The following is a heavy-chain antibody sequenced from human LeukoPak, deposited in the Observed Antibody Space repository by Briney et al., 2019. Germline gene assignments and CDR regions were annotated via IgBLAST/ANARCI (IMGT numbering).Heavy chain of an antibody. CDR2: ISSSSTYI. J-gene: IGHJ3*02. V-gene: IGHV3-21*01. D-gene: IGHD1-26*01. Sequence: PGGSLRLSCAASGFTFSNHEMNWVRQAPEKGLEWVSFISSSSTYIYSADSVKGRFTISRDDAKNSLYLQMNSLRAEDTAVYYCARGYSGHYYAFDIWGQGTMVTVSS. CDR1: GFTFSNHE. CDR3: ARGYSGHYYAFDI.